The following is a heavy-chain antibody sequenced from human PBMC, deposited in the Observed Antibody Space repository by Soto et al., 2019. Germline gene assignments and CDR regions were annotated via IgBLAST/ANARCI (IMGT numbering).Heavy chain of an antibody. J-gene: IGHJ6*02. CDR1: GGSFSGYY. Sequence: QVQLQQWGAGLLKPSETLSLTCAVYGGSFSGYYWSWIRQPPGKGLAWIGEINHSGCTNYNPSLTSRVTISVDTSKSQCSLKLSSVTAADSAVYYCARLYSAWGQGTTVTVSS. D-gene: IGHD2-15*01. CDR2: INHSGCT. CDR3: ARLYSA. V-gene: IGHV4-34*01.